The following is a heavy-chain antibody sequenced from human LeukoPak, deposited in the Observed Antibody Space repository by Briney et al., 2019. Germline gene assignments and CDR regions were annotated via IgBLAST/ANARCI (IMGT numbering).Heavy chain of an antibody. Sequence: GSSVKVSCKASGGTFSSYAISWVRQAPGQGLEWMGGIIPIFGTANYAQKFQGRVTITADESTSTAYMKLSSLRSEDTAVYYCARDEGGDFWSGYYGDWGQGTLVTVSS. CDR2: IIPIFGTA. V-gene: IGHV1-69*01. CDR1: GGTFSSYA. J-gene: IGHJ4*02. D-gene: IGHD3-3*01. CDR3: ARDEGGDFWSGYYGD.